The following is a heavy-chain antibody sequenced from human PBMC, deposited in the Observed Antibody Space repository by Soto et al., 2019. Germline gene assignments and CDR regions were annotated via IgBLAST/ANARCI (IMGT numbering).Heavy chain of an antibody. CDR1: GGTFSSYT. D-gene: IGHD6-13*01. J-gene: IGHJ3*02. V-gene: IGHV1-69*04. CDR2: IIPILGIA. CDR3: ARELAAARSDHVAFDI. Sequence: GASVKVSCKASGGTFSSYTISWVRQAPGQGLEWMGRIIPILGIANYAQKFQGRVTITADKSTSTAYMELSSLRSEDTAVYYCARELAAARSDHVAFDIWGQGTMVTVS.